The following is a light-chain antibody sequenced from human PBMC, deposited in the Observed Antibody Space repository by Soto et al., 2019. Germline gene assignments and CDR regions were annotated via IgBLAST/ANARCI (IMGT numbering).Light chain of an antibody. V-gene: IGKV1-39*01. CDR1: QNIHKY. J-gene: IGKJ1*01. CDR2: EAT. Sequence: DIQMTQSPSSLSASVGDRVTISCRSSQNIHKYLNWYQQRPGKAPNLLVYEATSLETGVSLKFSGSGSETEFTLTINSLQPEDFATYYCQQSVVSPWTFGQGTNIEI. CDR3: QQSVVSPWT.